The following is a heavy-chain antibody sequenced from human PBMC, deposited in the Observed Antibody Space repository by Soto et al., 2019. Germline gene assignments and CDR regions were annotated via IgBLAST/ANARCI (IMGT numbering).Heavy chain of an antibody. CDR3: ARTILTGYYYFDY. D-gene: IGHD3-9*01. V-gene: IGHV3-30-3*01. CDR1: GFTFSSYA. CDR2: ISYDGSNK. Sequence: SLRLSCAASGFTFSSYAMHWVRQAPGKGLEWVAVISYDGSNKYYADSVKGRFTISRDNSKNTLYLQMNSLRAEDTAVYYCARTILTGYYYFDYWGQGTLVTVSS. J-gene: IGHJ4*02.